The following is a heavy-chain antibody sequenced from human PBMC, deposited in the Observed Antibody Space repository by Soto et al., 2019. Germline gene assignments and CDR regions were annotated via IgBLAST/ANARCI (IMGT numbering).Heavy chain of an antibody. CDR1: GFTFTSSA. D-gene: IGHD1-26*01. V-gene: IGHV1-58*01. CDR3: AAKHPKEGGSYYNYYYGMDV. Sequence: SVKVSCKASGFTFTSSAVQWVRQARGQRLEWIGWIVVGSGNTNYAQKFQERVSITRDMSTSTAYMELSSLRSEDTAVYYCAAKHPKEGGSYYNYYYGMDVWGQGTTVTVSS. J-gene: IGHJ6*02. CDR2: IVVGSGNT.